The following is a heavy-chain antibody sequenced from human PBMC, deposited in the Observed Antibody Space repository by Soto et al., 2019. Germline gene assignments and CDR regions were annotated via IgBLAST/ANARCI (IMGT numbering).Heavy chain of an antibody. D-gene: IGHD6-13*01. J-gene: IGHJ4*02. Sequence: SETLSLTCTVSGGSISSGGHCWSWIRQHPGKGLEWVGEINHSGSTNYNPSLKSRVTISVDTSKNQFSLKLSSVTAADTAVYYCARPTSYSSSWYRYWGQGTLVTVSS. V-gene: IGHV4-61*08. CDR2: INHSGST. CDR3: ARPTSYSSSWYRY. CDR1: GGSISSGGHC.